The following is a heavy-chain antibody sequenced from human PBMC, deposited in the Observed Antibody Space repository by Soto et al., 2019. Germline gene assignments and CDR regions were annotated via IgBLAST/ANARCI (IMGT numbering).Heavy chain of an antibody. J-gene: IGHJ4*02. CDR2: ISAYNGNT. V-gene: IGHV1-18*01. CDR1: GYTFTSYG. D-gene: IGHD4-17*01. CDR3: ARDHAHSYYGDYPYYFDY. Sequence: QVQLVQSGAEVKKPGASVKVSCKASGYTFTSYGISWVRQAPGQGLEWMGWISAYNGNTNYAQKLQGRVTMTTVTSTSTAYMELRSQRSDDTAVYYCARDHAHSYYGDYPYYFDYWGQGTLVTVSS.